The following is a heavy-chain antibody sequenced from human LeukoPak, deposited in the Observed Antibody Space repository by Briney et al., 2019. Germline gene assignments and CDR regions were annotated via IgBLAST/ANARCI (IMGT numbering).Heavy chain of an antibody. V-gene: IGHV3-74*01. CDR3: ARETVGAFQYYFGY. D-gene: IGHD1-26*01. J-gene: IGHJ4*02. CDR1: GFTFSSYW. Sequence: QAGGSLRLSCAASGFTFSSYWMHWVRQAPGKGLVWVSRINSDGSSTSYADSVKGRFTISRDNAKNTLYLQMNSLRAEDTAVYYCARETVGAFQYYFGYWGQGTLVTVSS. CDR2: INSDGSST.